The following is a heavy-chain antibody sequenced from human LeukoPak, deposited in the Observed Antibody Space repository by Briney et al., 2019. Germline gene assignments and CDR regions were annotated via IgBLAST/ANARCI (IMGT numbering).Heavy chain of an antibody. CDR2: MNPNSGNT. CDR1: GYTFTSYD. CDR3: ARVVLVRRRGWSRPPNWFDP. D-gene: IGHD6-19*01. J-gene: IGHJ5*02. V-gene: IGHV1-8*01. Sequence: ASVKVSCKASGYTFTSYDINWVRQATGQGLEWMGWMNPNSGNTGYAQKFQGRVTMTRNTSISTAYMELSSLRSEDTAVYYCARVVLVRRRGWSRPPNWFDPWGQGTLVTVSS.